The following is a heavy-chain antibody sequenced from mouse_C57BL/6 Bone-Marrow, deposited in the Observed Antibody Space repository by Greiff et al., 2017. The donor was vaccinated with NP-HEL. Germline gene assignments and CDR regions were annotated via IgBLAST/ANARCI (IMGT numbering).Heavy chain of an antibody. J-gene: IGHJ2*01. V-gene: IGHV5-2*01. CDR3: ARREAIVTTEYYFDY. CDR1: EYEFPSHD. Sequence: EVHLVESGGGLVQPGESLKLSCESNEYEFPSHDMSWVRKTPEKRLALVAAINSDGGSTYYPDTMERRFIISRDNTKKTLYLQMSSLRSEDTALYYCARREAIVTTEYYFDYWGQGTTLTVSS. D-gene: IGHD2-12*01. CDR2: INSDGGST.